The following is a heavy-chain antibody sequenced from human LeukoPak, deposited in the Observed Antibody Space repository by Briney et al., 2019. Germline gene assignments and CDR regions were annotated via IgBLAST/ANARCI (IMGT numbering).Heavy chain of an antibody. J-gene: IGHJ4*02. CDR1: GLTFTNYW. D-gene: IGHD1-26*01. CDR2: MNQDGSEK. V-gene: IGHV3-7*01. CDR3: ARESHATFDY. Sequence: PGGSLRLSCAASGLTFTNYWMNWVRQAPGKGLEWVANMNQDGSEKYYVDSVKGRFTISRDNAKNSLYLQMNSPRAEDTAVYYCARESHATFDYWGQGTLVIVSS.